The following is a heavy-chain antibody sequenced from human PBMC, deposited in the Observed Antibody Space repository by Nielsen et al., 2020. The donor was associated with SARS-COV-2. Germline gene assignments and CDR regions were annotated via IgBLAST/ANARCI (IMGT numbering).Heavy chain of an antibody. CDR3: VGGNYYYGMDI. V-gene: IGHV3-13*01. Sequence: GESLKISCAGSQFTVSSNDMHWVRQATGKGLEWVSAVGTAGDTYYLASVKGRSTISRDIASNSLYLQMNSVRAGDTAVYYCVGGNYYYGMDIWGQGTTVTVSS. D-gene: IGHD3-16*01. CDR2: VGTAGDT. CDR1: QFTVSSND. J-gene: IGHJ6*02.